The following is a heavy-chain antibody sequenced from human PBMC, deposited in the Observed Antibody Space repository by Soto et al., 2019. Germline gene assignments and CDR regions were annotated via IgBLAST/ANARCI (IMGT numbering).Heavy chain of an antibody. J-gene: IGHJ2*01. V-gene: IGHV4-30-4*01. CDR1: GGSISSGCYY. CDR3: ARHVVIDWYFDL. Sequence: TLSLTCTVSGGSISSGCYYWSWIRQPPGKGLEWIGYIYYSGSTYYNPSLKSRVTISVDTSKNQFSLKLSSVTAADTDVYYSARHVVIDWYFDLWGRGTLVTVSS. D-gene: IGHD3-22*01. CDR2: IYYSGST.